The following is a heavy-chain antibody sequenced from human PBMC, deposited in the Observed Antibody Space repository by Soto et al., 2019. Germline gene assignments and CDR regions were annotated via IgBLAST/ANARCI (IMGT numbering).Heavy chain of an antibody. CDR2: MNPNSGNT. Sequence: ASVKVSCKASGYTFNNYDIHWVRQAPGHGLEWMGWMNPNSGNTGYAQNFRGRVTMTRDTSISTAYMELSRLRSDDTAVYYCARVGYCTNGVCYPSYFDYWGQGTLVTVSS. V-gene: IGHV1-8*02. CDR1: GYTFNNYD. D-gene: IGHD2-8*01. J-gene: IGHJ4*02. CDR3: ARVGYCTNGVCYPSYFDY.